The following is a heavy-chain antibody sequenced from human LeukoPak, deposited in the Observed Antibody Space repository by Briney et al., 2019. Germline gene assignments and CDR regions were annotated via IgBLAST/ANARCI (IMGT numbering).Heavy chain of an antibody. CDR3: AKDRESIDDYGDSDY. CDR1: GFTFSDYY. J-gene: IGHJ4*02. V-gene: IGHV3-11*01. D-gene: IGHD4-17*01. CDR2: ISSSGSTI. Sequence: GGSLRLSCAASGFTFSDYYMSWIRQAPGKGLEWVSYISSSGSTIYYADSVKGRFTISRGNAKNSLYLQMNSLRAEDTAVYYCAKDRESIDDYGDSDYWGQGTLVTVSS.